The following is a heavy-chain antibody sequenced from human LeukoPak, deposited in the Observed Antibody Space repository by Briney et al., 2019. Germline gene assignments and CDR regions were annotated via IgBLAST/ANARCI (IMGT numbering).Heavy chain of an antibody. J-gene: IGHJ4*02. CDR2: IYYSGST. CDR3: ARVTGYMTEDFFDY. Sequence: PSETLSLTCTVSGGSISSYYWSWIRQPPGKGLEWIGYIYYSGSTDYNPSLKSRVTISVDTSRNQFSLRLSSVTAADTAVYYCARVTGYMTEDFFDYWGQGTLVTVSS. V-gene: IGHV4-59*01. D-gene: IGHD6-13*01. CDR1: GGSISSYY.